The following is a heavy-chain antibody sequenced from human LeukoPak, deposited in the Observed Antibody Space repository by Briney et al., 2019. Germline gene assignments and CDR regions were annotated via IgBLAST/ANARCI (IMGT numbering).Heavy chain of an antibody. CDR1: GFTFSNYA. CDR2: ISSGAGTT. Sequence: GGALRLSCAASGFTFSNYAMSWVRQVPGKWLEWVSAISSGAGTTGYADSVKGRFTISRVNSKSTIYLQMNSLRAEDTAVYYCAKDLEQSYSGWSASYDAWGQGTLVTVSS. V-gene: IGHV3-23*01. J-gene: IGHJ5*02. CDR3: AKDLEQSYSGWSASYDA. D-gene: IGHD6-19*01.